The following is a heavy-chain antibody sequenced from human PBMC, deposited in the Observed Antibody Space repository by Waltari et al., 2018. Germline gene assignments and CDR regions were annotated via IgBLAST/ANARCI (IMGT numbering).Heavy chain of an antibody. CDR2: IYSGGST. Sequence: GFTVSSNYMSWVRQAPGKGLEWVSVIYSGGSTYYADSVKGRFTISRDNSKNTLYLQMNSLRAEDTAVYYCASSVVVPVGTFDYWGQGTLVTVSS. V-gene: IGHV3-53*01. J-gene: IGHJ4*02. CDR3: ASSVVVPVGTFDY. D-gene: IGHD3-22*01. CDR1: GFTVSSNY.